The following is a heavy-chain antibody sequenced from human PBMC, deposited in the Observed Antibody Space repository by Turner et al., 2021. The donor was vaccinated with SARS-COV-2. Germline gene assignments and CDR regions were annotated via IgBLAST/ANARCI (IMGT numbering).Heavy chain of an antibody. J-gene: IGHJ4*02. V-gene: IGHV3-7*01. CDR3: ARSPGYYFDY. D-gene: IGHD2-2*01. CDR1: GFTFSRYW. Sequence: EVQLVEPGGGLVQPGGSLGLSCGAAGFTFSRYWMSWVLQAPGTGLGWVANIKQGGSGKHFVDSVKGRFTISRDNAKNSLSLQMNSLRAEDTAVYYCARSPGYYFDYWGQGTLVTVSS. CDR2: IKQGGSGK.